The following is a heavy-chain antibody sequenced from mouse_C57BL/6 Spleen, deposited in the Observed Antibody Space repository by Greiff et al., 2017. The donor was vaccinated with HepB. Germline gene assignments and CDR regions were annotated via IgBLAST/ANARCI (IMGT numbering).Heavy chain of an antibody. Sequence: EVQLVESGPGLVKPSQSLSLTCSVTGYSITSGYYWNWIRQFPGNKLEWMGYISYDGSNNYNPSLKNRISITRDTSKNQFFLKLNSVTTEDTATYYCAREGLYGSSSPWFAYWGQGTLVTVSA. D-gene: IGHD1-1*01. CDR2: ISYDGSN. CDR3: AREGLYGSSSPWFAY. J-gene: IGHJ3*01. CDR1: GYSITSGYY. V-gene: IGHV3-6*01.